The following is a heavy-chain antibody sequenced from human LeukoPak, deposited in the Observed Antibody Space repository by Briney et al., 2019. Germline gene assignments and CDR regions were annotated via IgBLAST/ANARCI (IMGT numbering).Heavy chain of an antibody. CDR1: GFTVSSNY. J-gene: IGHJ4*02. CDR3: ARGGDILTGYYIDY. CDR2: IYSGGST. Sequence: GGSLRLSCAASGFTVSSNYMSWVRQAPGKGLEWVSVIYSGGSTYYADSVKGRFTISRDNAKNTLYLQMNSLRAEDTAVYYCARGGDILTGYYIDYWGQGTLVTVSS. D-gene: IGHD3-9*01. V-gene: IGHV3-66*01.